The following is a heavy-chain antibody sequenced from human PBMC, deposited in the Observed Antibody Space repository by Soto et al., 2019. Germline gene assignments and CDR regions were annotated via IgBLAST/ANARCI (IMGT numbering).Heavy chain of an antibody. V-gene: IGHV3-30-3*01. J-gene: IGHJ4*02. Sequence: QVQLVESGGGVVRPGGSLRLSCAASGFSLSSYAMYWVRQAPGKGLEWVAFISFDGNNGYADSVKGRFTISRDNSKNTVYLQMNSLRGEDTAVYYCARDRSDVWGQGTLVTVSS. CDR1: GFSLSSYA. CDR2: ISFDGNNG. CDR3: ARDRSDV.